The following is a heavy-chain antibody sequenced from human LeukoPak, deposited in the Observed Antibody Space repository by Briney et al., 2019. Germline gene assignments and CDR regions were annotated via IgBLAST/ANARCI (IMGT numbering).Heavy chain of an antibody. J-gene: IGHJ3*02. CDR2: INWNGGST. D-gene: IGHD2-2*01. V-gene: IGHV3-20*04. CDR3: ARKSSTSAPTVRGAFDI. CDR1: GFTFDDYG. Sequence: PGRSLRLSCAASGFTFDDYGMSWVRQAPGKGLEWVSGINWNGGSTGYADSVKGRFTISRDNAKNSLYLQMNSLRAEDTALYYCARKSSTSAPTVRGAFDIWGQGTMVTVSS.